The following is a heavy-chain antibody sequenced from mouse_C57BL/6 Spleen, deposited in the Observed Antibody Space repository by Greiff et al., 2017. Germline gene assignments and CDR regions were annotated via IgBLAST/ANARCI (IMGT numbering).Heavy chain of an antibody. D-gene: IGHD2-4*01. CDR1: GYTFTSYW. CDR3: ARYRYDYDPTAMDY. Sequence: VQLQQPGAELVKPGASVKLSCKASGYTFTSYWMHWVKQRPGQGLEWIGMIHPNSGSTNYNEKFKSKATLTVDKSSSTAYMQLSSLTSEDSAVYYCARYRYDYDPTAMDYWGQGTSVTVSS. V-gene: IGHV1-64*01. CDR2: IHPNSGST. J-gene: IGHJ4*01.